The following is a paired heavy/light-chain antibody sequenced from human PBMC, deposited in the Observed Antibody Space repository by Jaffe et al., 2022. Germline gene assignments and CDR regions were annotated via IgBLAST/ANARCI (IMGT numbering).Heavy chain of an antibody. V-gene: IGHV3-7*01. CDR2: IAQDGSQK. CDR3: ASYCSSTSCYSFDY. CDR1: GFTFSGYG. Sequence: EVQLVESGGGLVQPGGSLILSCAASGFTFSGYGMTWVRQAPGKGLEWVANIAQDGSQKYYVDSVKGRFTISRDNAKNSLYLQMNSLRAEDTAVYYCASYCSSTSCYSFDYWGQGILVTVSS. D-gene: IGHD2-2*01. J-gene: IGHJ4*02.
Light chain of an antibody. CDR2: AAS. Sequence: DIQLTQSPSFLSASVGDRVTITCRASQGISSYLAWYQQKPGKAPKLLIYAASTLQSGVPSRFSGSGSGTEFTLTISSLQPEDFATYYCQQLNSYPITFGQGTRLEIK. V-gene: IGKV1-9*01. CDR1: QGISSY. CDR3: QQLNSYPIT. J-gene: IGKJ5*01.